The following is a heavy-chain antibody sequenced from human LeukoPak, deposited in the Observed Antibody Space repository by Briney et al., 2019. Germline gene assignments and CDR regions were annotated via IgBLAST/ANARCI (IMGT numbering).Heavy chain of an antibody. CDR1: GFTFSSYI. D-gene: IGHD2-2*01. Sequence: GGSLRLSCAASGFTFSSYIMNWVRQAPGKGLEWVSSISTSSDYIYYADSVQGRFTISRDNAKNSLYLQMNSLRAEDTAVYYCAKSGVPAATRYYFDYWGQGTLVTVSS. CDR3: AKSGVPAATRYYFDY. J-gene: IGHJ4*02. CDR2: ISTSSDYI. V-gene: IGHV3-21*01.